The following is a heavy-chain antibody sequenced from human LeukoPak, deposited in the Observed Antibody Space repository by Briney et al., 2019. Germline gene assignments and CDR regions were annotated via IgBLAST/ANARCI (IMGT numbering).Heavy chain of an antibody. Sequence: PGGSLRLSCATSGFIFSSYGMHWVRQAPGKGLEWVAVIWYDGSNKYYADSVKGRFTISRDNSKNTLYPQMNSLRAEDTAVYYCARGFGELGYVRYFDYWGQGTLVTVSS. CDR1: GFIFSSYG. D-gene: IGHD3-10*01. CDR3: ARGFGELGYVRYFDY. J-gene: IGHJ4*02. CDR2: IWYDGSNK. V-gene: IGHV3-33*01.